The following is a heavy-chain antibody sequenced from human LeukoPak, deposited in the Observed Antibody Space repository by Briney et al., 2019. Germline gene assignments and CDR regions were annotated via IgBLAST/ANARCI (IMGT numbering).Heavy chain of an antibody. J-gene: IGHJ4*02. Sequence: GGSLRLSCAASGFTFSSYAMSWVRQAPGKGLEWVSGISGSGENTYYVDSVKGRFTISRDNSKNTLYLQMTNLRVEDTAVYFCAQDRFVSSGRVDYWGQGTLVTVSS. D-gene: IGHD6-19*01. CDR3: AQDRFVSSGRVDY. CDR2: ISGSGENT. CDR1: GFTFSSYA. V-gene: IGHV3-23*01.